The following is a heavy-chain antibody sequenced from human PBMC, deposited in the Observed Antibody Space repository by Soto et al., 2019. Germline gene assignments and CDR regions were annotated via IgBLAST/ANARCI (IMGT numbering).Heavy chain of an antibody. V-gene: IGHV4-59*01. CDR2: IYYSGST. Sequence: SETLSLTCTVSGGSISSYYWSWIRQPPGKGLEWIGYIYYSGSTNYNPSLKSRVTISVDTSKNQFSLKLGSVTAADTAVYYCARDKNGDAFDIWGQGTMVTVSS. CDR1: GGSISSYY. J-gene: IGHJ3*02. CDR3: ARDKNGDAFDI. D-gene: IGHD2-8*01.